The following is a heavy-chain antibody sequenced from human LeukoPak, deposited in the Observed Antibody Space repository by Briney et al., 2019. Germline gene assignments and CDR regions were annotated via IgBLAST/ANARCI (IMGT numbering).Heavy chain of an antibody. CDR1: GFTFSSYA. CDR3: AGQFLEWSPENAFDI. Sequence: SGGSLRLSCAASGFTFSSYAMSWVRQAPGKGLEWVSAISGSGGSTYYADSVKGRFTISRDNSKNTLYLQMNSLRAEDTAVYYCAGQFLEWSPENAFDIWGQGTMVTVSS. V-gene: IGHV3-23*01. D-gene: IGHD3-3*01. J-gene: IGHJ3*02. CDR2: ISGSGGST.